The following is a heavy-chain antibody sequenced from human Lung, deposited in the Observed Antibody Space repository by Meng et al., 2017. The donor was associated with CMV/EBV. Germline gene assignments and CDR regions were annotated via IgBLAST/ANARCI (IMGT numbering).Heavy chain of an antibody. D-gene: IGHD3-10*01. CDR3: TRVFGSGSQRYGGYYGMDV. V-gene: IGHV3-53*01. Sequence: ESLKISCAASDFTVSSNYMSWVRQAPGKGLEWVSLIYSGGTTYYADSVKGRFTISRENSKNTLYLQMNSLRAEDTAVYYCTRVFGSGSQRYGGYYGMDVSGQGTTVTVSS. CDR2: IYSGGTT. CDR1: DFTVSSNY. J-gene: IGHJ6*02.